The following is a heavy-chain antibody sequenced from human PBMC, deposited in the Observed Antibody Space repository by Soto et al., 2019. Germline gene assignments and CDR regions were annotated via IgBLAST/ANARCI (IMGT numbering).Heavy chain of an antibody. CDR2: IKPGNVDT. J-gene: IGHJ6*02. CDR3: ARTDCSSTSCYNYYYYAMDV. CDR1: GYSFTKYG. Sequence: QVQLVQSGTEVKKPGASVKVCCKTSGYSFTKYGLHWVRQAAGQRLEWMGWIKPGNVDTKYAQTFQGRVTITRDTSATTPYMELSSLRSGDSAVFYCARTDCSSTSCYNYYYYAMDVWGQGTTVTVSS. V-gene: IGHV1-3*01. D-gene: IGHD2-2*01.